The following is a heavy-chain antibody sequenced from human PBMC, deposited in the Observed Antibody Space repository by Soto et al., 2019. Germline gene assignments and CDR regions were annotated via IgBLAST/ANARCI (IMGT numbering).Heavy chain of an antibody. V-gene: IGHV4-34*01. Sequence: QVQLQQWGAGLLKPSETLSLTCAVYGGSFSGYYWSWIRQPPGKGVGWIGEVNHSGSTNYNPSLKSRVTISVDTSKIQFSLKLSSVTAADTAVYYCARYCGGDCSGAEYFQHWGQGTLVTVSS. CDR1: GGSFSGYY. CDR2: VNHSGST. CDR3: ARYCGGDCSGAEYFQH. D-gene: IGHD2-21*01. J-gene: IGHJ1*01.